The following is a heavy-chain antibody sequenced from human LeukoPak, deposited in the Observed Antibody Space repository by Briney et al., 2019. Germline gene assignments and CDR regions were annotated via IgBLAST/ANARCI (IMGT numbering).Heavy chain of an antibody. D-gene: IGHD2-21*02. CDR3: ARTTSMTASGYDY. CDR2: KNPDTGDK. CDR1: GYTFTNYH. V-gene: IGHV1-8*03. Sequence: VASVKVSCKASGYTFTNYHINWVRQASGQGLEWMTWKNPDTGDKGYARKFQDRVTITTDTSISTAYMELSSLSSEDTAVYFCARTTSMTASGYDYWGQGTLVTVSS. J-gene: IGHJ4*02.